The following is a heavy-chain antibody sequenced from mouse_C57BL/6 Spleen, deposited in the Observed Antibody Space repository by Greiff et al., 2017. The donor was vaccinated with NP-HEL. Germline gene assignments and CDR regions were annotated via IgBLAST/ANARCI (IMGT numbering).Heavy chain of an antibody. Sequence: QVQLQQPGAELVKPGASVKLSCKASGYTFTSYWMHWVKQRPGRGLDWIGRIDPNSGGTKYNEKFKSKATLTVDKPSSTAYMQLSSLTSEDSAVYYCARSFYYSNYLDYWGQGTSVTVSS. V-gene: IGHV1-72*01. CDR1: GYTFTSYW. CDR2: IDPNSGGT. J-gene: IGHJ4*01. CDR3: ARSFYYSNYLDY. D-gene: IGHD2-5*01.